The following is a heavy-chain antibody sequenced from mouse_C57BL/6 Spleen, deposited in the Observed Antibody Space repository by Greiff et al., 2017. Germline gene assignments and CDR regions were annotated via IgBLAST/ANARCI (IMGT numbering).Heavy chain of an antibody. D-gene: IGHD1-1*01. CDR1: GFSLTSYG. J-gene: IGHJ1*03. V-gene: IGHV2-2*01. CDR3: ARIYYYGSSPQWYFDV. Sequence: VQRVESGPGLVQPSQSLSITCTVSGFSLTSYGVHWVRQSPGKGLEWLGVIWSGGSTDYNAAFISRLSISKDNSKSQVFFKMNSLQADDTAIYYCARIYYYGSSPQWYFDVWGTGTTVTVSS. CDR2: IWSGGST.